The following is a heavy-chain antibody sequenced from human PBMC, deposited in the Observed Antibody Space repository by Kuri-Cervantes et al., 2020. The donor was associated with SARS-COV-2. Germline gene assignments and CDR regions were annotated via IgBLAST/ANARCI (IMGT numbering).Heavy chain of an antibody. V-gene: IGHV3-30*03. CDR2: ISYEGSNK. CDR1: GLSINNYD. CDR3: ARGYEARYSSSWYLDY. D-gene: IGHD6-13*01. Sequence: GGSLRLSCAVSGLSINNYDMHWVRQAQGKGPEWVAVISYEGSNKHYSDSVKGRFTISRDNSKNTLYLQMNSLRAEDTAVYYCARGYEARYSSSWYLDYWGQGTLVTVSS. J-gene: IGHJ4*02.